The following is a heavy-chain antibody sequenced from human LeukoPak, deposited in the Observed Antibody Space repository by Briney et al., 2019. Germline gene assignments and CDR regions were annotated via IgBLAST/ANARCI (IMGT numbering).Heavy chain of an antibody. CDR2: INHSGST. CDR3: ARARKYSYFEGARFDP. V-gene: IGHV4-39*07. CDR1: GGSISSSYYY. J-gene: IGHJ5*02. D-gene: IGHD5-18*01. Sequence: SETLSLTCTVSGGSISSSYYYWGWIRQPPGKGLEWIGEINHSGSTNYNPSLKSRVTISVDTSKNQFSLKLSSVTAADTAVYYCARARKYSYFEGARFDPCGQGTLVTVSS.